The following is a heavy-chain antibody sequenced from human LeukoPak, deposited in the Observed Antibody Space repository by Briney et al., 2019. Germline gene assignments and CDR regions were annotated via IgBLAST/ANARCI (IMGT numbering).Heavy chain of an antibody. CDR3: AKRPGIAAARKGLLLDY. CDR2: ISGSGGST. CDR1: GFTFSSYA. J-gene: IGHJ4*02. Sequence: RRGGSLRLSCAASGFTFSSYAMSWVRQAPGKGLEWVSAISGSGGSTYYADSVKGRFTISRDNSKNTLYLQMNSLRAEDTAVYYCAKRPGIAAARKGLLLDYWGQGTLVTVSS. D-gene: IGHD6-13*01. V-gene: IGHV3-23*01.